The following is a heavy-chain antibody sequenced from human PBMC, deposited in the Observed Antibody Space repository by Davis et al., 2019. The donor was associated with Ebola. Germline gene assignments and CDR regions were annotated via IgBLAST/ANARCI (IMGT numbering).Heavy chain of an antibody. CDR1: GFTFDNYA. CDR3: ARGDGYSANYGMDV. Sequence: SLKISCAASGFTFDNYAMHWVRQAPGKGLEWVSGISWNSGSIAYADSVKGRFTISRDNAKNSLYLQMNSLRTEDTALYYCARGDGYSANYGMDVWGQGTTVTVSS. J-gene: IGHJ6*02. V-gene: IGHV3-9*01. D-gene: IGHD5-24*01. CDR2: ISWNSGSI.